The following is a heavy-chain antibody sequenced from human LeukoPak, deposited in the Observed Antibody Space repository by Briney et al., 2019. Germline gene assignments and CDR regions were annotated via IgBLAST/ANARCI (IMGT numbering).Heavy chain of an antibody. CDR2: IRDDGSNK. J-gene: IGHJ4*02. V-gene: IGHV3-30*02. CDR1: VVTFSSYG. CDR3: AKGSGYYVY. D-gene: IGHD3-3*01. Sequence: PGGSLRLSCAASVVTFSSYGMHWVRQAPGKGLEWVAFIRDDGSNKYYADSVKGRFTISRDNSKNTLYLQMNSLRAEDTAVYYCAKGSGYYVYWGQGTLVTVYS.